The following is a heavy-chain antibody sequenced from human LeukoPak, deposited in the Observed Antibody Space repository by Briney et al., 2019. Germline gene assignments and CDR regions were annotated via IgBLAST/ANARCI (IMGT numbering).Heavy chain of an antibody. Sequence: SVKVSCKASGGTFSSYAISWVRQAPGQGLEWMGGIIPIFGTANYAQKFQGRVTITADKSTITAYMGLSSLRSEDTAVYYCARSYYDILTGYLSPYYFDYWGQGTLVTVSS. J-gene: IGHJ4*02. D-gene: IGHD3-9*01. CDR1: GGTFSSYA. CDR3: ARSYYDILTGYLSPYYFDY. CDR2: IIPIFGTA. V-gene: IGHV1-69*06.